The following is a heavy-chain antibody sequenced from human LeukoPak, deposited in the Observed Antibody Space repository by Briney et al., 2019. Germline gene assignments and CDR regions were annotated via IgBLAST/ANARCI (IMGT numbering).Heavy chain of an antibody. CDR1: GYTFNKNY. Sequence: RESLKISCKASGYTFNKNYIAWVRPVSGKGLEWMGIIYPGDSDTRYSPSFQGHVTISADESISTAFLQWSSVEATDSAMYYCVRGNQKYGDYVRDWGQGTLVTISS. V-gene: IGHV5-51*01. CDR2: IYPGDSDT. J-gene: IGHJ4*02. D-gene: IGHD4-17*01. CDR3: VRGNQKYGDYVRD.